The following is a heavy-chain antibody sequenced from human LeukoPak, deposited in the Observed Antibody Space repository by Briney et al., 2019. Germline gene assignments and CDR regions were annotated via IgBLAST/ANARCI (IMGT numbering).Heavy chain of an antibody. CDR2: IRSKAYGGTT. J-gene: IGHJ4*02. CDR1: GFTFSSYG. Sequence: GGSLRLSCAASGFTFSSYGMHWVRQAPGKGLEWVGFIRSKAYGGTTEYAASVKGRFTISRDDSKSIAYLQMNSLKTEDTAVYYCTRDLGYCSSTSCLYFDYWGQGTLVTVSS. V-gene: IGHV3-49*04. D-gene: IGHD2-2*01. CDR3: TRDLGYCSSTSCLYFDY.